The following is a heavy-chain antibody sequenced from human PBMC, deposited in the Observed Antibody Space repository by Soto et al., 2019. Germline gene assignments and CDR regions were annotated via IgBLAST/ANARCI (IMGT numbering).Heavy chain of an antibody. J-gene: IGHJ4*02. CDR2: IYSGGST. Sequence: GGSLRLSCAASGFTVSSNYMSWVRQAPGKGLEWVSVIYSGGSTYYADSVKGRFTISRDNSKNTLYLQMNSLRAEDTAVYYCAREGFRFGEGPFDYWGQGTLVTVSS. CDR1: GFTVSSNY. V-gene: IGHV3-66*01. CDR3: AREGFRFGEGPFDY. D-gene: IGHD3-10*01.